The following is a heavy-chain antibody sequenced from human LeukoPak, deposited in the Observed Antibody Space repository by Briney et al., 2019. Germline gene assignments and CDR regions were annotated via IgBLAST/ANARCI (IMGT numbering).Heavy chain of an antibody. CDR1: GFTFSSYG. CDR2: ISYDGSNK. D-gene: IGHD3-10*01. Sequence: GRSLRLSCAASGFTFSSYGMHWVRQAPGKGLEWVAVISYDGSNKYYADSVKGRFTISRDNSKNTLYLQMNSLRAEDTAVCYCARGSYCDYWGQGTLVTVSS. J-gene: IGHJ4*02. V-gene: IGHV3-30*03. CDR3: ARGSYCDY.